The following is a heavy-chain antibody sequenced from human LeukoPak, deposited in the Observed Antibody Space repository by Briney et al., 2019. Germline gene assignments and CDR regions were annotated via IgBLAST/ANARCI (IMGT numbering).Heavy chain of an antibody. CDR2: INPNSGGT. Sequence: GASVKVSCKTSGYTFTVYYMHWVRQAPGQGLEWMGWINPNSGGTNYAQKFQGRVTMTRDTSISTVYMELTRLRSDDTAVYYCARDSGTTGEVKFDPWGQGTLVTVSS. V-gene: IGHV1-2*02. CDR1: GYTFTVYY. D-gene: IGHD3-10*01. CDR3: ARDSGTTGEVKFDP. J-gene: IGHJ5*02.